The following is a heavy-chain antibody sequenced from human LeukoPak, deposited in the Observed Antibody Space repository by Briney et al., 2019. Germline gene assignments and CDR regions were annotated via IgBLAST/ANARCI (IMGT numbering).Heavy chain of an antibody. Sequence: GASVKVSCKASGYTFTGYYMHWVRQAPGQGLEWMGWINPNSGGTNYAQKFQGRVTVTRDTSISTAYMELSRLRSDDTAVYYCARAQYGSGSYPNWFDPWGQGTLVTVSS. J-gene: IGHJ5*02. CDR1: GYTFTGYY. D-gene: IGHD3-10*01. V-gene: IGHV1-2*02. CDR2: INPNSGGT. CDR3: ARAQYGSGSYPNWFDP.